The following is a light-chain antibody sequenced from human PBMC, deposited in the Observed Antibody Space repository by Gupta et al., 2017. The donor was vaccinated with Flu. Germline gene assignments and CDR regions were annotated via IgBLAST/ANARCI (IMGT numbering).Light chain of an antibody. Sequence: PSSLSASVGDRVTITCRASQSISSYLNWYQQKPGKAPILLIYAASNLQSGVPSRFSGSASGTDFTLTISSLQPEDFAAYYCQQTDSTPWTFGQGTQVEIK. J-gene: IGKJ1*01. V-gene: IGKV1-39*01. CDR1: QSISSY. CDR2: AAS. CDR3: QQTDSTPWT.